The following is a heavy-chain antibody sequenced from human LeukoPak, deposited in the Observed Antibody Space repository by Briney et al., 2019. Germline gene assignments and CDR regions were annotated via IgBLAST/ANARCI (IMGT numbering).Heavy chain of an antibody. CDR3: AYMRGLYYGIDY. D-gene: IGHD3-10*01. Sequence: GGSLRLSCVVSGFTFSSYWMSWVRQAPGKGLEWVANIKQDGGEIYYVDSVKGRFAISRDNAKKTLYLQMNSLRAEDTAVYYCAYMRGLYYGIDYWGQGTLVTVSS. J-gene: IGHJ4*02. V-gene: IGHV3-7*03. CDR1: GFTFSSYW. CDR2: IKQDGGEI.